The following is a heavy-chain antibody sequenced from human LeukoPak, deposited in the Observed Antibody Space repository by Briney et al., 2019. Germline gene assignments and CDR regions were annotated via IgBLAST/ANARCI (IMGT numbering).Heavy chain of an antibody. D-gene: IGHD1-26*01. CDR1: GGSISSSNW. CDR3: ARRLSVGATINWFDP. V-gene: IGHV4-4*02. Sequence: SETLSLTCTVSGGSISSSNWWSWVRQPPGEGLVGIGEIYHSGSTNYNPSLKSRVTISVDKSTNQFSLKLSCVTPAATAAYYCARRLSVGATINWFDPWGQGTLVTVSS. J-gene: IGHJ5*02. CDR2: IYHSGST.